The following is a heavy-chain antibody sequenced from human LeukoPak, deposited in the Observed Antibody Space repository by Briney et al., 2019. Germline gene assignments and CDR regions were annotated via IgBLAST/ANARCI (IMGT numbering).Heavy chain of an antibody. V-gene: IGHV1-18*04. D-gene: IGHD3-9*01. CDR1: GYTFTSYG. Sequence: GASVKVSCKASGYTFTSYGISWVRQAPGQGLEWMGWISAYNGNANYAQNLQGRVTMTTDTSTSTAYMELRSLRSDDTAVYYCVRYFDWPRPFDHWGQGTLVTVSS. J-gene: IGHJ4*02. CDR3: VRYFDWPRPFDH. CDR2: ISAYNGNA.